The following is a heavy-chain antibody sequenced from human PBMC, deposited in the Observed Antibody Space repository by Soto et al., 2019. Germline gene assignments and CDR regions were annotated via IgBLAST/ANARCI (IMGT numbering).Heavy chain of an antibody. Sequence: GGSLRLSCAASGFPFSSYVMAWVRQAPGKGLEWVSGISGGGSNTFYADSVKGRFTISRDNSKNTLLLQMNSLGAEDTAVYYCDKDSYYYSSSPRGRYFDSWGQGIGVTVSS. CDR3: DKDSYYYSSSPRGRYFDS. V-gene: IGHV3-23*01. D-gene: IGHD3-22*01. CDR1: GFPFSSYV. J-gene: IGHJ4*02. CDR2: ISGGGSNT.